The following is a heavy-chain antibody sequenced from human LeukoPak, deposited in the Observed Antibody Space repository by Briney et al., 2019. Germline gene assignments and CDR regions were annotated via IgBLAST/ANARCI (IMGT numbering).Heavy chain of an antibody. CDR3: ASTVGYYGSGSYPDY. CDR2: IYYSGST. CDR1: GGSISSGDYY. J-gene: IGHJ4*02. V-gene: IGHV4-30-4*01. Sequence: SETLSLTCTVSGGSISSGDYYWSWIRQPPGKGLEWIGYIYYSGSTYYNPSLKSRVTISVDTSKNQFSLKLSSVTAADTAVYYCASTVGYYGSGSYPDYWGQGTLVTVSS. D-gene: IGHD3-10*01.